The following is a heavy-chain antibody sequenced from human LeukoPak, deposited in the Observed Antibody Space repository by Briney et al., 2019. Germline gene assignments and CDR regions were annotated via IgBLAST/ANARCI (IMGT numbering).Heavy chain of an antibody. V-gene: IGHV4-59*01. CDR1: GGSISSYY. D-gene: IGHD3-16*01. Sequence: SETLSLTCTVSGGSISSYYWSWLRQPPGKGLEGIGYIYYSGSTNYKPSLKSRVTISVDTSKNQFSLKLSSVTAADTAVYYCARETSQKGAHYMDVWGKGTTVTISS. CDR2: IYYSGST. J-gene: IGHJ6*03. CDR3: ARETSQKGAHYMDV.